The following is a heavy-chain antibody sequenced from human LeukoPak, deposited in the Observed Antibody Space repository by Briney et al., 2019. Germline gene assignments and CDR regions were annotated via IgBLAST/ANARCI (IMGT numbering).Heavy chain of an antibody. J-gene: IGHJ4*02. D-gene: IGHD6-19*01. CDR1: GFTFSSYA. CDR2: ISGSGGST. CDR3: AKDRSSGWQYYYFDY. V-gene: IGHV3-23*01. Sequence: PPGGSLRLSCAASGFTFSSYAMSWVRQAPGKGLEWVSAISGSGGSTYYADSVKGRFTISRDNSKNTLYLQMNSPRAEDTAVYYCAKDRSSGWQYYYFDYWGQGTLVTVSS.